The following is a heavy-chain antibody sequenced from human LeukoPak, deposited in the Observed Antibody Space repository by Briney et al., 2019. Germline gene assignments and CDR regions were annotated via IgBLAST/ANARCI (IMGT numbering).Heavy chain of an antibody. J-gene: IGHJ4*02. CDR1: GGSISRSSYY. V-gene: IGHV4-39*01. D-gene: IGHD3-22*01. CDR2: IYYSGST. CDR3: ARGGYYYDSSGYYYDY. Sequence: PSETLSLTCTVSGGSISRSSYYWGWIRQPPGKGLEWIGSIYYSGSTYYNPSLKSRVTISVDTSKNQFSLKLSSVAAADTAVYYCARGGYYYDSSGYYYDYWGQGTLVTVSS.